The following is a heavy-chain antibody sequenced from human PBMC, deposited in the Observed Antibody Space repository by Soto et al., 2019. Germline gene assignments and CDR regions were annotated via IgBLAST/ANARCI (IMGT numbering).Heavy chain of an antibody. CDR3: ARVGGTFAHDFDN. V-gene: IGHV3-33*01. D-gene: IGHD1-26*01. CDR2: LWSDGTTK. CDR1: GFVFNNYG. Sequence: QVQLVESGGGVVQPGRSLRLACATSGFVFNNYGMHWVRQAPGKGLEWVAVLWSDGTTKHYADSVKGRFTISRDNSKNTLFLQMNSLRVEDTALYYCARVGGTFAHDFDNWGQGTLVTVSS. J-gene: IGHJ4*02.